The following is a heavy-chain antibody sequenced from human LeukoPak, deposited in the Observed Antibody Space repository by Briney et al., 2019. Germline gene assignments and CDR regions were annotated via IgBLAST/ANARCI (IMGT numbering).Heavy chain of an antibody. D-gene: IGHD2-2*02. J-gene: IGHJ4*02. CDR2: ISSSSSTI. Sequence: GGSLRLSCAASGFTFSSYSMNWVRQAPGKGLEWVSYISSSSSTIYYADSVKGRFTISRDNAKNSLYLQMNSLRAEDTAVYYCAREIVVVPAAIGVGGFDYWGQGTLVTVSS. V-gene: IGHV3-48*01. CDR1: GFTFSSYS. CDR3: AREIVVVPAAIGVGGFDY.